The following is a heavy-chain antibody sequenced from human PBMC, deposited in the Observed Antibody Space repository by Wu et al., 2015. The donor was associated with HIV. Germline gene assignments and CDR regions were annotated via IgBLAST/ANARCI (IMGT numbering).Heavy chain of an antibody. CDR2: LIPIFGPA. V-gene: IGHV1-69*13. CDR1: AGTFNNYA. J-gene: IGHJ4*02. Sequence: QVQLVQSGAEVKKPGSSVKVSCKASAGTFNNYAIYWVRQAPGQGFEFMGRLIPIFGPANYAQKFQGRVTITADESTTTAYLELSSLRSEDTAVYYCARDLPTYGDLVEDYDYWGQGTLVTVSS. CDR3: ARDLPTYGDLVEDYDY. D-gene: IGHD4-17*01.